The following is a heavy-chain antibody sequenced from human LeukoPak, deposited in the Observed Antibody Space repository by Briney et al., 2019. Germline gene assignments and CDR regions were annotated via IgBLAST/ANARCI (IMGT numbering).Heavy chain of an antibody. D-gene: IGHD1-26*01. CDR2: ISSSSSYI. CDR1: GFTFSSYS. CDR3: ARDPALGAGYYYMDV. J-gene: IGHJ6*03. V-gene: IGHV3-21*01. Sequence: GGSLRLSCAASGFTFSSYSMNWVRQAPGKGLEWVSSISSSSSYIYYADSVKGRFTISRDNAKNSLYLQMNSLRAEDTAMYYCARDPALGAGYYYMDVWGKGTTVTVSS.